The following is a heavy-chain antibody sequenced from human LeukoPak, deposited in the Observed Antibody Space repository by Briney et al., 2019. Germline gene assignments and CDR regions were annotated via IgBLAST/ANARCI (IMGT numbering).Heavy chain of an antibody. CDR2: ISAYNGNT. CDR3: AREGSSSPFDY. J-gene: IGHJ4*02. V-gene: IGHV1-18*01. CDR1: GYTFTSYG. Sequence: ASVKVSCKPSGYTFTSYGISWVRQAPGQGLEWMGWISAYNGNTNYSQKFQGRVTITRDTSASTAYMELSSLRSEDTAVYYCAREGSSSPFDYWGQGTLVTVSS. D-gene: IGHD6-13*01.